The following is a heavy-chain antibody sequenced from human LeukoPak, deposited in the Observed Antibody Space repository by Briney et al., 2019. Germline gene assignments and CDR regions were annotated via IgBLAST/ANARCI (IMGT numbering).Heavy chain of an antibody. CDR2: IKEDGSER. D-gene: IGHD5-18*01. V-gene: IGHV3-7*03. CDR3: ARVSLIHPYYHGMDV. Sequence: GGSLRLSCEGSAFIFSGHWMNWVRQTPGKGLEWVASIKEDGSERQYVDSVKGRFSISRDNTKGSLFLQLNSLRAEDTAVYYCARVSLIHPYYHGMDVWGQGTTVTASS. CDR1: AFIFSGHW. J-gene: IGHJ6*02.